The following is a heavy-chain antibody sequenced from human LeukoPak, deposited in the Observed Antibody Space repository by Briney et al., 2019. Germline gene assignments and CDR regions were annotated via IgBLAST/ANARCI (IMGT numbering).Heavy chain of an antibody. CDR1: GFTFSSYG. J-gene: IGHJ6*03. D-gene: IGHD3-3*02. CDR2: ITSDGSNK. Sequence: GGSLRLSCAASGFTFSSYGMHWVRQAPGKGLEWVAVITSDGSNKYYADSVKGRFTISRDNSKNTLYLQMNSLRAEDKAVYYCAKAFQYYYYYYMDVWGKGTTVTVSS. V-gene: IGHV3-30*18. CDR3: AKAFQYYYYYYMDV.